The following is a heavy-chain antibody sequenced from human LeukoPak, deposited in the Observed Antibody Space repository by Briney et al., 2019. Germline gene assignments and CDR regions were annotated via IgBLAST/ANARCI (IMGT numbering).Heavy chain of an antibody. V-gene: IGHV3-21*01. CDR3: ASCYYDSSSWAPFEP. J-gene: IGHJ5*02. CDR2: ISSSSSYI. D-gene: IGHD3-22*01. Sequence: GGSLRLSCAASGFTFSSYSMNWVRQAPGKGLEWVSSISSSSSYIYYADSVKGRFTISRDNAKNSLYLQMNSLRAEDTAVYYCASCYYDSSSWAPFEPWGQGTLVTVSS. CDR1: GFTFSSYS.